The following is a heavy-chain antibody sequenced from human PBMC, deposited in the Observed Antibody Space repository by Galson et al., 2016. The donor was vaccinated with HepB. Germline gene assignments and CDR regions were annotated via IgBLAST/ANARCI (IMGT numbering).Heavy chain of an antibody. J-gene: IGHJ4*02. CDR3: ARELGYSDDLADS. CDR2: IIPSFGTP. V-gene: IGHV1-69*13. D-gene: IGHD5-12*01. Sequence: SVKVSCKAAGGIFSSHAISWVRQAPGQGLEWMGGIIPSFGTPTYAQKFQGRVTITADESTSTVSMELSSLKSEDTAVYYCARELGYSDDLADSWGQGTLVTVSS. CDR1: GGIFSSHA.